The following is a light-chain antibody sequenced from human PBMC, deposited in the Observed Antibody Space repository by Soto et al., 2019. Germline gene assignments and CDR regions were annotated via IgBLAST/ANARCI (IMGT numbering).Light chain of an antibody. CDR2: DAS. J-gene: IGKJ5*01. CDR3: RQYNNWPPIT. Sequence: EIVLTQSPATLSLSPGERATVSCRASQGVSTYLSWYQQKPGQAPRLLIYDASNRATGIPARFSGSGSGTEFTLTISSLQSEDFAVYYCRQYNNWPPITFGQGTRLEIK. CDR1: QGVSTY. V-gene: IGKV3-11*01.